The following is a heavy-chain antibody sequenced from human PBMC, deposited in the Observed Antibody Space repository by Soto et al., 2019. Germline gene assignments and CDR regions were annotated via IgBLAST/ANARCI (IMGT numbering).Heavy chain of an antibody. CDR1: GGSISSGGYY. CDR3: GRESGGNSPRLDYYYSDDMDV. V-gene: IGHV4-31*03. CDR2: IYYSGST. J-gene: IGHJ6*03. D-gene: IGHD3-10*01. Sequence: QVQLQESGPGLVKPSQTLSLTCTVSGGSISSGGYYWSWIRQHPGKGLEWIGYIYYSGSTYYNPSWKSRVTLPEDTSKNQFPLKLSSVTAADTAVYYCGRESGGNSPRLDYYYSDDMDVWGKGTTVTVSS.